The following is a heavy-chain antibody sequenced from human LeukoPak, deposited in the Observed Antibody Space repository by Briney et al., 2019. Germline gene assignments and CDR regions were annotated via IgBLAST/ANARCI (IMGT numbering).Heavy chain of an antibody. V-gene: IGHV3-33*06. CDR2: IWYDGTTK. CDR3: AKEETAMVSWVSPFDY. D-gene: IGHD5-18*01. Sequence: PGGSLRLSCAASGFNFSRNGMHWVRQAPGKGLEWVAVIWYDGTTKLYADSVKGRFTISRDNSKKTLFLQMDTLGAEDTAVYYCAKEETAMVSWVSPFDYWGQGTLVTVSS. J-gene: IGHJ4*02. CDR1: GFNFSRNG.